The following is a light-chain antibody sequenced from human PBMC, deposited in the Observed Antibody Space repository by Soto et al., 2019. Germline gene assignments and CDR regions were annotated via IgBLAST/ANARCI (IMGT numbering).Light chain of an antibody. CDR1: AGIINY. V-gene: IGKV1-27*01. CDR3: QKYFGVPWT. Sequence: DCQMTQSPSSLSASVGDRVTITCRASAGIINYVAWYQQKSGEVPKLLIYAASILQSGVPARFSGRGSGTDFTLTISSLQHEDVATYYCQKYFGVPWTIGQGTKVELK. J-gene: IGKJ1*01. CDR2: AAS.